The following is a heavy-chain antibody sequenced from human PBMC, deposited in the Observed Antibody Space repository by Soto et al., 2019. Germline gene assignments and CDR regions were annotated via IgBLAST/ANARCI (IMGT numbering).Heavy chain of an antibody. CDR2: IWYDGSNK. CDR3: ARGRCSSTSCYGYGMDV. V-gene: IGHV3-33*01. D-gene: IGHD2-2*01. Sequence: PGGSLRLSCAASGFTFSSYGMHWVRQAPGKGLEWVAVIWYDGSNKYYADSVKGRFTISRDNSKNTLYLQMNSLRAEDTAVYYCARGRCSSTSCYGYGMDVWGQGTTVTVSS. CDR1: GFTFSSYG. J-gene: IGHJ6*02.